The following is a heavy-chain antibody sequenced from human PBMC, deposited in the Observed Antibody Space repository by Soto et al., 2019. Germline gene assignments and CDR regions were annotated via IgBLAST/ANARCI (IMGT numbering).Heavy chain of an antibody. V-gene: IGHV4-39*01. Sequence: QLQLQESGPGLVKPSETLSLTCTVSGDSISGSSYFWGWVRQPPGRGLESIGARHYRGKTHYSPSLKRRVTIAVDTSRNQFSLDLTSGTAADTATYYCARYRTFVFGDDAFDVWGQGTMVAVSS. J-gene: IGHJ3*01. D-gene: IGHD3-3*01. CDR1: GDSISGSSYF. CDR2: RHYRGKT. CDR3: ARYRTFVFGDDAFDV.